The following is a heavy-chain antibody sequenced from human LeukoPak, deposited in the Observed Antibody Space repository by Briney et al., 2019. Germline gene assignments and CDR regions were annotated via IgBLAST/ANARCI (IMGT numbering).Heavy chain of an antibody. Sequence: GGSLRLSCAASGFTFSSYAMHWVRQAPGKGLEWVAVISYGGSNKYYADSVKGRFTISRDNSKNTLYLQMNSLRAEDTAVYYCAREGASGSYSDAFDIWGQGTMVTVSS. CDR3: AREGASGSYSDAFDI. D-gene: IGHD1-26*01. CDR1: GFTFSSYA. V-gene: IGHV3-30*04. CDR2: ISYGGSNK. J-gene: IGHJ3*02.